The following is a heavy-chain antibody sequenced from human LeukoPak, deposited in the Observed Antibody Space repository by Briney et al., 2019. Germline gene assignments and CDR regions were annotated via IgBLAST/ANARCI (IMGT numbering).Heavy chain of an antibody. Sequence: PSETLSLTCTVSGGSISSYYWSWIRQPPGKGLEWIGYIYTSGSTNYNPSLKSRVTISVDTSKNQFSLKLSSVTAADTAVYYCARVELRGSWVDAFDIWGQGTMVTVSS. V-gene: IGHV4-4*08. CDR3: ARVELRGSWVDAFDI. D-gene: IGHD3-10*01. CDR2: IYTSGST. J-gene: IGHJ3*02. CDR1: GGSISSYY.